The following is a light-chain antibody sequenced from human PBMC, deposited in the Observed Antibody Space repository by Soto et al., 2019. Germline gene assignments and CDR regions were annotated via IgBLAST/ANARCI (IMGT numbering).Light chain of an antibody. V-gene: IGLV2-14*01. J-gene: IGLJ2*01. CDR2: DVS. Sequence: QSVLTQPASVSGSPGRSITISCTGTSSDVGGYNYVSWYQQHPGEAPKLMIYDVSNRPSGVSNRFSGSKSGNTASLTISGLQAEDEADYYCSSYTSSSTLVVFGGGTKVTVL. CDR3: SSYTSSSTLVV. CDR1: SSDVGGYNY.